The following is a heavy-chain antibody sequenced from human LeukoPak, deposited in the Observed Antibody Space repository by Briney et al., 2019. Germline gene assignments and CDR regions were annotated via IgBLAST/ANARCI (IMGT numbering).Heavy chain of an antibody. D-gene: IGHD3-10*01. CDR3: ARGDVAGVPHYFDY. Sequence: SETLSLTCTVSNYSITSGSYWDWIRQTPGQGLEWIGSLYHSGSTFYNPSLKSRVTMSVDTSKNQFSLKLRSVTAADTAVYYCARGDVAGVPHYFDYWGQGSLVTVSS. J-gene: IGHJ4*02. CDR2: LYHSGST. CDR1: NYSITSGSY. V-gene: IGHV4-38-2*02.